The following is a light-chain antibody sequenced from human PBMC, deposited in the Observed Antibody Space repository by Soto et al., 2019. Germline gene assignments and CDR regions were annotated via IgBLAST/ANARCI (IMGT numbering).Light chain of an antibody. Sequence: EIVLTQSPGTLSLSPGERATLSCRASQSVSSSYLAWYQQKPGQAPSPLIYGASSRATGIPDRFSGSGSGTDFTLTISRLEPEDFAVYYCQQYGSSPWTFGQGTKVEIK. CDR3: QQYGSSPWT. CDR1: QSVSSSY. V-gene: IGKV3-20*01. J-gene: IGKJ1*01. CDR2: GAS.